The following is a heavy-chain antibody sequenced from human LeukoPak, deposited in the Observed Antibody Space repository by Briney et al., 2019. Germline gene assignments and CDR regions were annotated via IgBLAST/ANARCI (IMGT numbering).Heavy chain of an antibody. CDR2: IYPGDSDT. CDR1: GYSFTSYW. D-gene: IGHD3-10*01. J-gene: IGHJ4*02. CDR3: ARRITTSLFDY. Sequence: GESLQISCKGSGYSFTSYWIGWVRQMPGKGLEWMGIIYPGDSDTRYSPSFQGQVTISADKSISTAYLQWSSLKASDTAVYYCARRITTSLFDYWGQGTLVTVSS. V-gene: IGHV5-51*01.